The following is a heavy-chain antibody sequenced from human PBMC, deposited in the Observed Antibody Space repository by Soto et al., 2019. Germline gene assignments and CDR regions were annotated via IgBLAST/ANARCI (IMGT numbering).Heavy chain of an antibody. CDR2: INSDWSST. J-gene: IGHJ6*01. CDR1: GFTFRDYW. Sequence: GGSLRLSYAASGFTFRDYWRHRRRQSPGKGLVWVSRINSDWSSTSYAGSLKGRFTISRDTPKNTLYLQIHSLRAEGPAVYSCAKTTTAKDVWGEGTRVT. V-gene: IGHV3-74*01. CDR3: AKTTTAKDV.